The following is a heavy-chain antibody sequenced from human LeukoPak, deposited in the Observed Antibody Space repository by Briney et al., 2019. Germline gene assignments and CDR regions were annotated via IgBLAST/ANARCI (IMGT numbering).Heavy chain of an antibody. CDR1: GFTFSNYG. Sequence: GGSLRLSCAASGFTFSNYGLSWVRPAPGKGLEWVSHISSSGDSTYYADSVKGRFTISRDNSKSTLYLQMNSLRAEDTAVYYCAAAHYDFWSMYYFDYWGQGTLVTVSS. V-gene: IGHV3-23*01. J-gene: IGHJ4*02. CDR2: ISSSGDST. CDR3: AAAHYDFWSMYYFDY. D-gene: IGHD3-3*01.